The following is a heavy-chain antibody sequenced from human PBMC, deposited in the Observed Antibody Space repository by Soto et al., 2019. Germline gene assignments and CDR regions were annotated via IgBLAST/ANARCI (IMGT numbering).Heavy chain of an antibody. V-gene: IGHV4-31*03. Sequence: PXETLSVTCSVSGDSMSRIDYYWTWIRQHPEKVLEWIGNIYFRGNTYYSPSLESRLTISVDTSKNQFSLKLTSVTAAETAVYYCAREGGSYDSGGYLIRGAFDIWGQGTMVTVSS. D-gene: IGHD3-22*01. J-gene: IGHJ3*02. CDR2: IYFRGNT. CDR3: AREGGSYDSGGYLIRGAFDI. CDR1: GDSMSRIDYY.